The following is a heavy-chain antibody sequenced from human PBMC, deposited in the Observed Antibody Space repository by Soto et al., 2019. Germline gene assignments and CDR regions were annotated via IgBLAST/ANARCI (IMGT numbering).Heavy chain of an antibody. V-gene: IGHV1-69*06. Sequence: QVQLVQSGAEVKKPGSSVKVSCKASGGTFSSYAINWVRQAPGQGLEWMGGIIPIFGSANYAQKFQGRVTITADKSTSTAYMELSSLRSEDTAVYYCAIAESSTWYANWFDPWGQGTLVTVSS. CDR3: AIAESSTWYANWFDP. J-gene: IGHJ5*02. CDR2: IIPIFGSA. D-gene: IGHD6-13*01. CDR1: GGTFSSYA.